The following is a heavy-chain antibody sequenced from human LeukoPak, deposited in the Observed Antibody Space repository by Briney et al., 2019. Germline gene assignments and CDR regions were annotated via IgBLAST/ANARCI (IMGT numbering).Heavy chain of an antibody. D-gene: IGHD6-13*01. J-gene: IGHJ4*02. V-gene: IGHV4-4*02. Sequence: SGTLSLTCVVSGGSVSSSKWWSWVRQPPGKGLEWIGQVYHDGGTKYNPSLKSRVTISVDRSKNQFSLKLSSVTAADTAVYYCARGYSSSWPSLIFDYWGQGTLVTVSS. CDR2: VYHDGGT. CDR3: ARGYSSSWPSLIFDY. CDR1: GGSVSSSKW.